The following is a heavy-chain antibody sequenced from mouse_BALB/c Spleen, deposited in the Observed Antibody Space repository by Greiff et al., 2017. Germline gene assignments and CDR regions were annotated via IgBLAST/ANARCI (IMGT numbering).Heavy chain of an antibody. Sequence: QVQLQQSGPQLVRPGASVKISCKASGYSFTSYWMHWVKQRPGQGLEWIGMIDPSDSETRLNQKFKDKATLTVDKSSSTAYMQLSSPTSEDSAVYYCASMITTTYYYAMDYWGQGTSVTVSS. V-gene: IGHV1-74*01. J-gene: IGHJ4*01. D-gene: IGHD2-4*01. CDR2: IDPSDSET. CDR3: ASMITTTYYYAMDY. CDR1: GYSFTSYW.